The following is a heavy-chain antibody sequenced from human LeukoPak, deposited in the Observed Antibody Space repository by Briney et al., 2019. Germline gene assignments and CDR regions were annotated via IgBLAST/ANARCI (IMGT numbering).Heavy chain of an antibody. CDR2: INHSGST. V-gene: IGHV4-34*01. CDR1: GGSFSGYY. Sequence: SETLSLTCAVYGGSFSGYYWSWIRQPPGKGLEWIGEINHSGSTNYNPSLKSRVTISVDTSKNRFSLKLSSVTAADTAVYYCASVAVAGTKWFDPWGQGTLVTVSS. D-gene: IGHD6-19*01. CDR3: ASVAVAGTKWFDP. J-gene: IGHJ5*02.